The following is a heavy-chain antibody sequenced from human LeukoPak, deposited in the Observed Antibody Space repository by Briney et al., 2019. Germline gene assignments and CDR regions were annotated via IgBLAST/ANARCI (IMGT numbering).Heavy chain of an antibody. V-gene: IGHV3-23*01. CDR2: ISAGGVGT. D-gene: IGHD1-1*01. CDR1: AFTFSSYA. J-gene: IGHJ3*02. Sequence: PGGSLTLSCAASAFTFSSYAMSWVRQAPGKGLEWVSGISAGGVGTYYADSVNGRFTISRDNSKNTVYLQMNSLRGEDTAVYYCAKGRGQQGGAFDIWGHGTMVTVSS. CDR3: AKGRGQQGGAFDI.